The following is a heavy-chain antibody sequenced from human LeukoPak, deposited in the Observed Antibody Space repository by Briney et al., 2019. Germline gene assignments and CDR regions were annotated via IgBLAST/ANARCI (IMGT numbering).Heavy chain of an antibody. Sequence: EASVKVSCKASGYTFTGYYIHWVRQAPGQGLEWMGWINPNSGGTNYAQKFQGRVTMTRDTSISTAYMELSRLRSDDTAVYYCARVALGWYDILTGYFGAVPTNPNWFDPWGQGTLVTVSS. J-gene: IGHJ5*02. CDR3: ARVALGWYDILTGYFGAVPTNPNWFDP. CDR1: GYTFTGYY. CDR2: INPNSGGT. V-gene: IGHV1-2*02. D-gene: IGHD3-9*01.